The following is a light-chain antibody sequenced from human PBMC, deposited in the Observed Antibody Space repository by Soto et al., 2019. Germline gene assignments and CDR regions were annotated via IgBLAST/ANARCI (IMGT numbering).Light chain of an antibody. CDR2: DAS. V-gene: IGKV3-11*01. CDR3: QQRSDWSSA. CDR1: QSVSDY. Sequence: ETVLTQSPDTLSLSPGESATLSCKASQSVSDYLAWYQQKPGQSPRLLIYDASNRATGIPARFSGSGSGTDFTLTITSLEPEDSAVYYCQQRSDWSSAFGGGTKVEIK. J-gene: IGKJ4*01.